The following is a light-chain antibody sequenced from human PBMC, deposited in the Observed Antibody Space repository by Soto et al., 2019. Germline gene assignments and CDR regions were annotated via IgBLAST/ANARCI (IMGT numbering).Light chain of an antibody. CDR2: DTS. Sequence: EIVLTQSPGTLSLSPGERATLSCRASQSVSSSYLAWYQQKPGQAPRLLIYDTSARATGIPDRFSASGSGTDFTLTISRLEPEDYAVYYCQHYGTSALFGPGTKVDIK. CDR1: QSVSSSY. CDR3: QHYGTSAL. V-gene: IGKV3-20*01. J-gene: IGKJ3*01.